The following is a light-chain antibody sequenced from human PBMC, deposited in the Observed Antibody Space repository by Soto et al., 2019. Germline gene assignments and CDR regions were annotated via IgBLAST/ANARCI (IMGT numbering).Light chain of an antibody. V-gene: IGKV1-9*01. J-gene: IGKJ3*01. CDR1: QDVTGS. CDR2: AAS. Sequence: DIQVTQSPSPLSASVGDRVSVTCRASQDVTGSLAWYQQRPGRAPKLLIYAASTLQSGVPSRFSGSGSGTEFTLTISSLQPEDFATYYCQQLKTYPFTFGPGTKVDIK. CDR3: QQLKTYPFT.